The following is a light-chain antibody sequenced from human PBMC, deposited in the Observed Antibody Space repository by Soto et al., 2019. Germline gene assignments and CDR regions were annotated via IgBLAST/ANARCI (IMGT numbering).Light chain of an antibody. Sequence: QSVXTQPPSVSGAPXQRVTXSCTGSSSNIGAHYDVHWYQQLPGTAPKLLIYGNSNRPSGVPDRFSGSKSGTSASLAITGLQXEDEADXYCQSYDNSLSVYVFGTGTKVTVL. CDR3: QSYDNSLSVYV. V-gene: IGLV1-40*01. J-gene: IGLJ1*01. CDR2: GNS. CDR1: SSNIGAHYD.